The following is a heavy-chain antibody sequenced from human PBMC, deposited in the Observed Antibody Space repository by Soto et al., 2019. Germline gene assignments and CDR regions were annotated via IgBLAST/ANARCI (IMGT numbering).Heavy chain of an antibody. V-gene: IGHV3-30-3*02. CDR1: GFTFSSYA. Sequence: GGSLRRSCVASGFTFSSYALHWVRQAPGKGLEWVALISNDGMNTFYADSVNGRMTVSRDKAEKTMYLQMNSLTAEDTAVYYCAKGLRFMEHWGQGTVVTVSS. CDR3: AKGLRFMEH. CDR2: ISNDGMNT. D-gene: IGHD1-1*01. J-gene: IGHJ1*01.